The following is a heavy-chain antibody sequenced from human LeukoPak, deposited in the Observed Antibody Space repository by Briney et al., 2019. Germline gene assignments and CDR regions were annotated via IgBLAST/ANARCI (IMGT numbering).Heavy chain of an antibody. CDR3: AKEGRSSHFYYGMDV. CDR2: ISGSGGST. V-gene: IGHV3-23*01. D-gene: IGHD3-16*02. J-gene: IGHJ6*02. CDR1: GFTFSSYA. Sequence: GGSLRLSCAASGFTFSSYALSWVRQAPGEGLEWVSAISGSGGSTYYADSVKGRFTISRDNSKNTLYLQMNSLRAEDTAVYYYAKEGRSSHFYYGMDVWGQGTTVTVSS.